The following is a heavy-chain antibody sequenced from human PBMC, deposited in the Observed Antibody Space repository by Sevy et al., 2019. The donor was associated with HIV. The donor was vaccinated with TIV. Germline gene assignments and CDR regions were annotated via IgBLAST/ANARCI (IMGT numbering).Heavy chain of an antibody. CDR2: IQSKSEGGTT. V-gene: IGHV3-15*01. J-gene: IGHJ2*01. CDR1: GFTFSNVW. CDR3: TTMMRLYGDPNFWYFDL. Sequence: GGSLRLSCAASGFTFSNVWTSWVRQASGKGLEWVGRIQSKSEGGTTDYAAPVKGRFSISRDESSDTLYLQMNSLKTEDTAVYYCTTMMRLYGDPNFWYFDLWGRGTPVTVSS. D-gene: IGHD4-17*01.